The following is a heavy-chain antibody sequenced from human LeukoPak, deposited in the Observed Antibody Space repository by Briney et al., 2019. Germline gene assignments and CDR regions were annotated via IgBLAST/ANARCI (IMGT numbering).Heavy chain of an antibody. Sequence: GGSLRLSCAASGFTFSSYAMSWVRQAPGKGLEWVSAISGSGGSTYYADSVKGRFTISRDNSKSTLYLQMNSLRAEDTAVYYCARVARDSSGYYIDAFDIWGQGTMVTVSS. J-gene: IGHJ3*02. CDR2: ISGSGGST. D-gene: IGHD3-22*01. CDR1: GFTFSSYA. CDR3: ARVARDSSGYYIDAFDI. V-gene: IGHV3-23*01.